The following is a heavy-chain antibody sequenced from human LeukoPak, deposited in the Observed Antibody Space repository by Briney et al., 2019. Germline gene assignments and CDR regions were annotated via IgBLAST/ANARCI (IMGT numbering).Heavy chain of an antibody. CDR1: GFTFSSYW. CDR3: ARSRLSSWYLTNWFDP. CDR2: IKQDGSEK. V-gene: IGHV3-7*01. J-gene: IGHJ5*02. Sequence: GGSLRLSCAASGFTFSSYWMSWVRQAPGKGLEWVANIKQDGSEKYYVDSVKGRFTISRDNAKNSLYLQMNSLRAEDTAVYYCARSRLSSWYLTNWFDPWGQGTLVTVSS. D-gene: IGHD6-13*01.